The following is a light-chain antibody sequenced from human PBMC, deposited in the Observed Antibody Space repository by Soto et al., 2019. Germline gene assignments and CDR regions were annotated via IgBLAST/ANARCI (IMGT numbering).Light chain of an antibody. CDR2: DGS. J-gene: IGKJ5*01. CDR1: QHIETW. Sequence: DIQMNQSPSTLSASVGDSVTITSRASQHIETWLAWYQQKRGKAPSIXIYDGSSLNSGVPSRFSGSGAGTDCTRTISSLQPDDVATDYCPQYDSDSITFGQGTRLEIK. V-gene: IGKV1-5*01. CDR3: PQYDSDSIT.